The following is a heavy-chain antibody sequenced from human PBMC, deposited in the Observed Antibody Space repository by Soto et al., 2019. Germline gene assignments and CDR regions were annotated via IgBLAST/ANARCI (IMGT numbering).Heavy chain of an antibody. Sequence: QLQLQESGSGLVKPSQTLSLTCAVSGGSISSGGYSWSWIRQPPGKGLEWIGYIYYGGSTYYNPSRESRLIISVDRSKNQFFLKLSSVSAADTAVYYCARVTFYDFWSGYFDHWGQGTLVTVSS. V-gene: IGHV4-30-2*01. D-gene: IGHD3-3*01. CDR1: GGSISSGGYS. CDR3: ARVTFYDFWSGYFDH. J-gene: IGHJ4*02. CDR2: IYYGGST.